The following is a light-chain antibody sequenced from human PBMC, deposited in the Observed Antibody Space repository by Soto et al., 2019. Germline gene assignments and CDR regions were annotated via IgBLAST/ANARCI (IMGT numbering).Light chain of an antibody. CDR2: EVS. Sequence: QSALTQPASVFGSPGKWFTIPGPETKGDVGGYNYVSWYQQHPGKAPKLMIYEVSNRPSGVSNRFSGSKSGNTASLTISGLQAEDEADYYCTSYTTGSTRVFGGGTKLTVL. V-gene: IGLV2-14*01. CDR3: TSYTTGSTRV. CDR1: KGDVGGYNY. J-gene: IGLJ3*02.